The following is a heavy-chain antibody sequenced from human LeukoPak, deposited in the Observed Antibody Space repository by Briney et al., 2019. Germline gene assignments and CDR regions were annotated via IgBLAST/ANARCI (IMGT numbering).Heavy chain of an antibody. Sequence: SETLSLTCTVSGGSISSYYWGWIRQPPGKGLDWIGYISYPGSTNYNPSLNSRVTISIDTSKNQFSLKLSSVTAADTAVYYCARGVGELLSYYYYYYMDVWGKGTTVTISS. V-gene: IGHV4-59*01. CDR3: ARGVGELLSYYYYYYMDV. J-gene: IGHJ6*03. CDR1: GGSISSYY. D-gene: IGHD3-10*01. CDR2: ISYPGST.